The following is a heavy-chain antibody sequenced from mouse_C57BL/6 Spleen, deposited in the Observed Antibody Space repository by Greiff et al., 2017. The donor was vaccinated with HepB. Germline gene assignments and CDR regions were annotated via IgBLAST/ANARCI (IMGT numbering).Heavy chain of an antibody. CDR1: GFSLTSYG. V-gene: IGHV2-2*01. D-gene: IGHD1-1*01. CDR2: IWSGGST. CDR3: ARTITTVVAGGYYYAMDY. J-gene: IGHJ4*01. Sequence: VQLQQSGPGLVQPSQSLSITCTVSGFSLTSYGVHWVRQSPGKGLEWLGVIWSGGSTDYNAAFISRLSISKDNSKSQVFFKMNSLQADDTAIYYCARTITTVVAGGYYYAMDYWGQGTSVTVSS.